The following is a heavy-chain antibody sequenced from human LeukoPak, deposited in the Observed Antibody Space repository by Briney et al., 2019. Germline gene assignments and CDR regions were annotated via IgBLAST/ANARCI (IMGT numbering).Heavy chain of an antibody. D-gene: IGHD5-18*01. CDR3: ARAGYRLWSPKPQYYFDY. Sequence: GGSLRLSCAASGFTFSDYYMSWIRQAPGKGLEWVSYISNSANTIYYADSVKGRFTISRDNAKNSVYLQMNSLRAEDTAVYYCARAGYRLWSPKPQYYFDYWGQGTLVTVSS. V-gene: IGHV3-11*01. J-gene: IGHJ4*02. CDR1: GFTFSDYY. CDR2: ISNSANTI.